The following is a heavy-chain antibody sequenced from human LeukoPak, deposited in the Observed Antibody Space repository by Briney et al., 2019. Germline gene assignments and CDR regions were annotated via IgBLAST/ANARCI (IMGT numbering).Heavy chain of an antibody. CDR2: FDPEDGET. D-gene: IGHD1-1*01. Sequence: ASVKVSCKASGYTFTSYGISWVRQAPGKGLEWMGGFDPEDGETIYAQKFQGRVTMTEDTSTDTAYMELSSLRSEDTAVYYCATGPPAPGDYWNDAKYYYYYGMDVWGQGTTVTVSS. V-gene: IGHV1-24*01. J-gene: IGHJ6*02. CDR1: GYTFTSYG. CDR3: ATGPPAPGDYWNDAKYYYYYGMDV.